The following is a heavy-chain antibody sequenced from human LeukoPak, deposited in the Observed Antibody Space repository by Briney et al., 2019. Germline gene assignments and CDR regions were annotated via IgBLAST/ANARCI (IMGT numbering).Heavy chain of an antibody. D-gene: IGHD3-10*01. V-gene: IGHV1-69*10. CDR1: GDAFNSHT. J-gene: IGHJ6*02. Sequence: ASVKVSCKASGDAFNSHTINWVRQAPGQGLEWVGSIIPSFGIPSYAQKFKGRVTISADTSTTTAFMDLTSLRSEDTAVYYCARDFWGTMVRAAPMDVWGQGTTVTVSS. CDR2: IIPSFGIP. CDR3: ARDFWGTMVRAAPMDV.